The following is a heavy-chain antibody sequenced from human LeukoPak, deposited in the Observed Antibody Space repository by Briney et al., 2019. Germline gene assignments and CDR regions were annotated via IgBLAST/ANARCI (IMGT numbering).Heavy chain of an antibody. V-gene: IGHV4-34*01. CDR2: INHSGST. CDR3: ARGRPRITMVRGVRVLYYFDY. J-gene: IGHJ4*02. CDR1: GGSFSGYY. D-gene: IGHD3-10*01. Sequence: SETLSLTCAVYGGSFSGYYWSWIRQPPGKGLEWIGEINHSGSTNYNPSLKSRVTISVDTSKNQFSLKLSSVTAADTAVYYCARGRPRITMVRGVRVLYYFDYWGQGTLVTVSS.